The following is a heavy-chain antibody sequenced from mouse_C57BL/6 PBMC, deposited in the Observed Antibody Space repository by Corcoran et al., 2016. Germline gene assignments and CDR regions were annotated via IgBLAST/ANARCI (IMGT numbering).Heavy chain of an antibody. CDR2: IFPESGST. D-gene: IGHD2-4*01. Sequence: QVQLQQSGPELVKPGASVKISCKASGYTFTDYYMNWVKQRHGKRLEWIGLIFPESGSTYYNEKFKGKTTLTVDNSSSTAYMLLSSLTSEYSAVYFCERNPDDYDSAWFAYWGQGTMVTVSA. CDR3: ERNPDDYDSAWFAY. J-gene: IGHJ3*01. V-gene: IGHV1-75*01. CDR1: GYTFTDYY.